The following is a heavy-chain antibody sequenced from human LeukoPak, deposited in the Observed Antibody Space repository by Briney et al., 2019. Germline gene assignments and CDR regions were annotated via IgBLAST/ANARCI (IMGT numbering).Heavy chain of an antibody. Sequence: ASVKLSCKASGYTSTSYDINWVRQATGQGLEWMGWMNPNSGNTGYAQKFQGRVTMTRNTSISTAYMELSSLRSEDTAVYYCARGGSSWYGNWFDPWGQGTLVTVSS. D-gene: IGHD6-13*01. J-gene: IGHJ5*02. V-gene: IGHV1-8*01. CDR3: ARGGSSWYGNWFDP. CDR2: MNPNSGNT. CDR1: GYTSTSYD.